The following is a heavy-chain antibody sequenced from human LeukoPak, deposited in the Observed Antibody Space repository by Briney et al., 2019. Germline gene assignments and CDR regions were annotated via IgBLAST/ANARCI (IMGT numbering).Heavy chain of an antibody. D-gene: IGHD6-19*01. CDR3: ARVPRIAVAGKGGFDY. Sequence: GSLRLSCAASGFTFSSYAMSWVRQPPGKGLEWIGEINHSGSTNYNPSLKSRVTISVDTSKNQFSLKLSSVTAADTAVYYCARVPRIAVAGKGGFDYWGQGTLVTVSS. CDR1: GFTFSSYA. J-gene: IGHJ4*02. CDR2: INHSGST. V-gene: IGHV4-34*01.